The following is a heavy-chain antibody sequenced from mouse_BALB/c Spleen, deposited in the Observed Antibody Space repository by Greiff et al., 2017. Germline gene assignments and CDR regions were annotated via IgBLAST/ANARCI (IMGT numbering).Heavy chain of an antibody. CDR2: INSNGGST. V-gene: IGHV5-6-3*01. CDR3: ARDRTTATAWFAN. Sequence: EVHLVESGGGLVQPGGSLKLSCAASGFTFSSYGMSWVRQTPDKRLELVATINSNGGSTYYPDSVKGRFTISRDNAKNTLYLQMSSLKSEDTAMYYCARDRTTATAWFANWGQGTLVTVSA. J-gene: IGHJ3*01. D-gene: IGHD1-2*01. CDR1: GFTFSSYG.